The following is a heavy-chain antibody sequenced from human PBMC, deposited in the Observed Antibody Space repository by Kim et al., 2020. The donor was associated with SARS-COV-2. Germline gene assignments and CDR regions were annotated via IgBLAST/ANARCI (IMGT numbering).Heavy chain of an antibody. Sequence: PSLKSRDTISVDTSKNQFPLELSSVPAADTAVYYCARVVQAAAGHKEYDYWGQGTLVTVSS. CDR3: ARVVQAAAGHKEYDY. D-gene: IGHD6-13*01. J-gene: IGHJ4*02. V-gene: IGHV4-39*06.